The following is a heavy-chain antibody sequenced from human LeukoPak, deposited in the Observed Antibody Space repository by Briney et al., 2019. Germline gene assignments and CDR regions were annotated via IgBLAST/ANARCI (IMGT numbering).Heavy chain of an antibody. J-gene: IGHJ6*02. Sequence: PSGTLSLTCAVSGGSISSSNWWSWVRQPPGKGLEWIGEIYHSGSTNYNPSLKSRVTISVDKSKNQFSLKLSSVTAADTAVYYCARRQWLDYYYYYGMDVWGQGTTVTVSS. D-gene: IGHD6-19*01. CDR3: ARRQWLDYYYYYGMDV. CDR2: IYHSGST. V-gene: IGHV4-4*02. CDR1: GGSISSSNW.